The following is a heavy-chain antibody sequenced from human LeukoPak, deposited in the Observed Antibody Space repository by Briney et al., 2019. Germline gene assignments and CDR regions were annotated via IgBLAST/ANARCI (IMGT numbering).Heavy chain of an antibody. CDR2: IVVGGGNT. Sequence: SVKVSCKASGFTFTNSAVQWVRQARGQRLEWIGWIVVGGGNTNYAQKFQERITFTRDMSTSTAYMELRSLRSEDTAVYYCAAGALHLGVLSFFDYWGQGTLVTVSS. CDR3: AAGALHLGVLSFFDY. CDR1: GFTFTNSA. D-gene: IGHD3-16*02. J-gene: IGHJ4*02. V-gene: IGHV1-58*01.